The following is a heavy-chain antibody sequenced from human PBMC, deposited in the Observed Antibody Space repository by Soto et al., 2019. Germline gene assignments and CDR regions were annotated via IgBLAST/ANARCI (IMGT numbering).Heavy chain of an antibody. J-gene: IGHJ4*02. D-gene: IGHD3-9*01. CDR1: GFPFSNYA. V-gene: IGHV3-23*01. CDR3: AKKGYFGWLPTTPGE. Sequence: GGSLRLPCAASGFPFSNYAISWLRQAPGKGLEWVSTLTAGGGDTYYADSVKGRFTISRDNSKNTLYLQMNSLRAEDTAVYYCAKKGYFGWLPTTPGEWGQGTLVTGSP. CDR2: LTAGGGDT.